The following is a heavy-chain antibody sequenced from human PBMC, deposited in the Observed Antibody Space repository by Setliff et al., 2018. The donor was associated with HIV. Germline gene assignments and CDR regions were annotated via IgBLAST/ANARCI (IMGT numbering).Heavy chain of an antibody. V-gene: IGHV3-15*01. CDR3: TTDRFV. D-gene: IGHD3-16*01. CDR2: IKSKRDGGTI. CDR1: GLIFSSYE. Sequence: GGSLRLSCAASGLIFSSYEMNWVRQAPGKGLEWVGRIKSKRDGGTIDYTAPVKGRFTISRDDSKNTLYLEMNNLKTEDTAVYYCTTDRFVWGQGTLVTVSS. J-gene: IGHJ4*02.